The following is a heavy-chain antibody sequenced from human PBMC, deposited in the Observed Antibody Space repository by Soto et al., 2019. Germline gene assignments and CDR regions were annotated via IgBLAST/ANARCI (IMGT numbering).Heavy chain of an antibody. V-gene: IGHV4-34*01. Sequence: SETLSLTCAVYGGSFSGYYWSWIRQPPGKGLEWIGEINHSGSTNYNPSLKSRVTISVDTSKNQFSLKLSSVTAADTAVYYCAGDRNYYYYYMDVWGKGTTVNVSS. D-gene: IGHD2-21*02. CDR3: AGDRNYYYYYMDV. CDR1: GGSFSGYY. CDR2: INHSGST. J-gene: IGHJ6*03.